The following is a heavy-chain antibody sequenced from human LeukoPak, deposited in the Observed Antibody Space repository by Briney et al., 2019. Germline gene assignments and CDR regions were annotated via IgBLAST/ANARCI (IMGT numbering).Heavy chain of an antibody. CDR2: IWYDGSNK. Sequence: GGSLRLSCAASGFTFSSYGMHWVRQAPGKGLEWVAVIWYDGSNKYYADSVKGRFTISRDNPKNTLYLQMNSLRAEDTAVYYCARVHHEGGWLQFSLDYWGQGTLVTVSS. V-gene: IGHV3-33*01. J-gene: IGHJ4*02. D-gene: IGHD5-24*01. CDR1: GFTFSSYG. CDR3: ARVHHEGGWLQFSLDY.